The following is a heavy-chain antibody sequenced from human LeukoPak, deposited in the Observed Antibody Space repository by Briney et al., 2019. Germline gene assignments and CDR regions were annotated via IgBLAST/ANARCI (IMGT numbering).Heavy chain of an antibody. V-gene: IGHV4-39*01. Sequence: TSETLSLTCTVSGGSISSSSYYWGWIRRPPGKGLEWIGSIYYSGSTYYNPSLKSRVTISVDTSKNQFSLKLSSVTAADTAVYYCARQGRDGYKVYYMDVWGKGTTVTVSS. CDR1: GGSISSSSYY. CDR3: ARQGRDGYKVYYMDV. CDR2: IYYSGST. J-gene: IGHJ6*03. D-gene: IGHD5-24*01.